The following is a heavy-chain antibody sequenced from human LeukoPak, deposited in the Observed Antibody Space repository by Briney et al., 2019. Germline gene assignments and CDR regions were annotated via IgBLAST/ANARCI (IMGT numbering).Heavy chain of an antibody. CDR1: GFTFSSYA. D-gene: IGHD3-10*01. J-gene: IGHJ4*02. V-gene: IGHV3-23*01. CDR3: AKATFEDDYYGSGSYYLY. CDR2: ISGSGGST. Sequence: GGSLRLSCAASGFTFSSYAMSWVRQAPGKGLEWVSAISGSGGSTYYADSVQGRFTISRDNSKNTLYLQMNSLRAEDTAVYYCAKATFEDDYYGSGSYYLYWGQGTLVTVSS.